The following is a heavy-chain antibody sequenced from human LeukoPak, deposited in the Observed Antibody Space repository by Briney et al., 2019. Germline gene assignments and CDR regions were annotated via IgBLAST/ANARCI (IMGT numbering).Heavy chain of an antibody. D-gene: IGHD5-18*01. J-gene: IGHJ4*02. CDR3: ARYRPDTADDY. Sequence: ASVKVSCKASGYTFTSYYMHWVRQAPGQGLEWMGIINPSGGSTSYAQKFQGRVTMTRDTSISTAYMELSSLRSDDTAVYYCARYRPDTADDYWGQGTLVTVSS. V-gene: IGHV1-46*01. CDR2: INPSGGST. CDR1: GYTFTSYY.